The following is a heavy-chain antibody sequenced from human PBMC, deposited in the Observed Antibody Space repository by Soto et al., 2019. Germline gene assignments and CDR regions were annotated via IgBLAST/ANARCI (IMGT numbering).Heavy chain of an antibody. CDR2: INHSGST. CDR3: ASYGSGSYYNVTAVLDY. Sequence: ETLCLTCSVYGGSFSDYYWSWIRQPAGKGLEWIGEINHSGSTNYNPSLKSRVTISVDTSKNQFSLKLSSVTAADTAVYYCASYGSGSYYNVTAVLDYWGQGTMVTVSS. CDR1: GGSFSDYY. V-gene: IGHV4-34*01. J-gene: IGHJ4*02. D-gene: IGHD3-10*01.